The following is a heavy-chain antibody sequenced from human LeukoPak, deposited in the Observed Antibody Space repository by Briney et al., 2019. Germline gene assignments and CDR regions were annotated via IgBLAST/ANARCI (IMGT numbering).Heavy chain of an antibody. CDR3: ARDNGYQILAF. V-gene: IGHV1-3*01. CDR2: ISAGNGKT. CDR1: GYSFTTYA. Sequence: ASVKVSCKASGYSFTTYAIHWVRQAPGQRLEWMGWISAGNGKTKYSQKFQDRVSITRDTSATTAYMEMNSLTSEDTALYYCARDNGYQILAFWGQGSLVTVSS. D-gene: IGHD3-3*02. J-gene: IGHJ4*02.